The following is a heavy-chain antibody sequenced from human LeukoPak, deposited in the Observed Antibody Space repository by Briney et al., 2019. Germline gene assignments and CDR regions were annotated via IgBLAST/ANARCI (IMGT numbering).Heavy chain of an antibody. Sequence: QSGGSLRLSCAASGFTVSSNYMSWVRQAPGKGLEWVSVIYSGGSTYYADSVKGRFTISRDNSKNTLYLQMNSLRAEDTAVYYCARVKGSSSWPYYYYYMDVWGKGTTVTVSS. CDR1: GFTVSSNY. J-gene: IGHJ6*03. CDR3: ARVKGSSSWPYYYYYMDV. V-gene: IGHV3-66*02. D-gene: IGHD6-13*01. CDR2: IYSGGST.